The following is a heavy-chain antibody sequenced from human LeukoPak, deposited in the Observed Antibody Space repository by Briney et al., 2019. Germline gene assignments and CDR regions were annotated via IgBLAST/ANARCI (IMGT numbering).Heavy chain of an antibody. CDR1: EFTSSAFW. V-gene: IGHV3-7*01. CDR2: INKDGTEK. CDR3: AIFAGAVPGNLLL. J-gene: IGHJ6*04. D-gene: IGHD2-8*02. Sequence: GGSLRLSCAASEFTSSAFWMTWVRRPPGKGLEWVANINKDGTEKEYVDSVKGRFSVFRDNAKNSVFLQMNSLRAEDTAVYYCAIFAGAVPGNLLLWGKGTTVIVSA.